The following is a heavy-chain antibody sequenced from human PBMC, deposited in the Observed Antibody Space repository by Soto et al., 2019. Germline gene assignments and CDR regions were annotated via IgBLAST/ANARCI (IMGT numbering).Heavy chain of an antibody. D-gene: IGHD3-3*01. CDR1: GGSISSGGYY. CDR2: IYYSGST. Sequence: SETLSLTCTVSGGSISSGGYYWSWIRQHPGKGLEWIGYIYYSGSTYYNPSLKSRVTISVDTSKNQFSLKLSSVTAADTAVYYCARVSLVLRFLEWFGYYGMDVWGQGTTVTVSS. CDR3: ARVSLVLRFLEWFGYYGMDV. J-gene: IGHJ6*02. V-gene: IGHV4-31*03.